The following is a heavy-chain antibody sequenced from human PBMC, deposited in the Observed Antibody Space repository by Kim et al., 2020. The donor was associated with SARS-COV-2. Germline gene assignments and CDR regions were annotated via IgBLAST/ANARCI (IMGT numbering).Heavy chain of an antibody. CDR2: ISSSSSYT. V-gene: IGHV3-11*06. D-gene: IGHD2-2*01. J-gene: IGHJ4*02. CDR3: ARVKSVVVEAFDY. Sequence: GGSLRLSCAASGFTFSDYYMSWIRQAPGKGLEWVSYISSSSSYTNYADSVKGRFTISRDNAKNSLYLQMNSLRAEDTAVYYSARVKSVVVEAFDYWGQGTLVTVSS. CDR1: GFTFSDYY.